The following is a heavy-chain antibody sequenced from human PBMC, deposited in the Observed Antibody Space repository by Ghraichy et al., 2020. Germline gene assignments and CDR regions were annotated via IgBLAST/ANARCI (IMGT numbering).Heavy chain of an antibody. CDR2: ISNDGSDK. V-gene: IGHV3-30*03. D-gene: IGHD5-18*01. Sequence: GGSLRLSCLASGFTFSSYGMHWVRQAPGKGLDWVAVISNDGSDKYYRDSVKGRFTISRANSKNTLYLQMNSLRADDTAVYYCVRGKTDTAMDYILGYWGQGTLVTVSS. CDR3: VRGKTDTAMDYILGY. J-gene: IGHJ4*02. CDR1: GFTFSSYG.